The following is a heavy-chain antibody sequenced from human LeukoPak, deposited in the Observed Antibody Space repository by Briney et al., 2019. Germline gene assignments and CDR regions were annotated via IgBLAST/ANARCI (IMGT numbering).Heavy chain of an antibody. J-gene: IGHJ3*02. CDR2: IYTSGRT. Sequence: SETLSLTCTVSGGSISSYYWSWIRQPPGKGLEWIGRIYTSGRTNYNPSLKSRVTMSVDTDKNQFSLKLSSVTAADTAVYYCASAGGRADAFDIWGQGKMVTVSS. CDR1: GGSISSYY. V-gene: IGHV4-4*07. D-gene: IGHD1-1*01. CDR3: ASAGGRADAFDI.